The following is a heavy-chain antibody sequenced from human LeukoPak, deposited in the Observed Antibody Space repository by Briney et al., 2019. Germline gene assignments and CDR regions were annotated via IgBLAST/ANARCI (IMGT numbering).Heavy chain of an antibody. J-gene: IGHJ6*02. D-gene: IGHD3-22*01. CDR1: GGSISSYY. CDR2: IYYSGST. CDR3: ARVAKGYYDSGGYALPSYYYGMDV. V-gene: IGHV4-59*01. Sequence: SETLSLTCTVSGGSISSYYWSWIRQPPGKGLEWIGYIYYSGSTNYNPSLKSRVTISVDTSKNQFSLKLSSVTAADTAVYYCARVAKGYYDSGGYALPSYYYGMDVWGQGTTVTVSS.